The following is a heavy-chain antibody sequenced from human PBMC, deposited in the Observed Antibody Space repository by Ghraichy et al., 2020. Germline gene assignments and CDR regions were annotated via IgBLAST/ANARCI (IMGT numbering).Heavy chain of an antibody. Sequence: SQTLSLTCTVSGGSISSGGYYWSWIRRHPGKGLEWIGYIYYSGSTYYNPSLKSRVTISVDTSKNQFSLKLSSVTAADTAVYYCAREGSTSPFDYWGQGTLVTVSS. J-gene: IGHJ4*02. CDR3: AREGSTSPFDY. V-gene: IGHV4-31*03. CDR2: IYYSGST. CDR1: GGSISSGGYY. D-gene: IGHD2-2*01.